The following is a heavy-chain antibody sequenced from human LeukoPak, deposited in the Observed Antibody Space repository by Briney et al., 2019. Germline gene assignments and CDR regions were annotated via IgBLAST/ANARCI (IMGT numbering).Heavy chain of an antibody. D-gene: IGHD5-18*01. J-gene: IGHJ4*02. CDR3: ARGGGGIQLWLHY. CDR1: GFTFSDYY. V-gene: IGHV3-30-3*01. Sequence: GGSLRLSCVASGFTFSDYYMDWVRQAPGKGLEWVAVISYDGSNKYYADSVKGRFTISRDNSKNTLYLQMNSLRAEDTAVYYCARGGGGIQLWLHYWGQGTLVTVSS. CDR2: ISYDGSNK.